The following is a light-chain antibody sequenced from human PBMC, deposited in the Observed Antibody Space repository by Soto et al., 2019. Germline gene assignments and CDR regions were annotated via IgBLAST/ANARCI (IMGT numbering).Light chain of an antibody. CDR2: DNN. Sequence: QSVLTQPPSASGTPGQRVTISCSGSSSNIGTNAVNWYQQLPGTAPKLLIYDNNQRPSGVPDRFSGSKSGTSASLAISGLQSEDEADFYCAAWDDSPNDFVFGTGTQLTVL. CDR1: SSNIGTNA. J-gene: IGLJ1*01. CDR3: AAWDDSPNDFV. V-gene: IGLV1-44*01.